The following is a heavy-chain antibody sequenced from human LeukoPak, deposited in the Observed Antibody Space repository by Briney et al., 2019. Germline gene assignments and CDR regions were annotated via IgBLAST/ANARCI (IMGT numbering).Heavy chain of an antibody. CDR1: GGSISSGGYY. CDR3: ARGKYYDNRFDP. CDR2: IYHSGST. D-gene: IGHD3-22*01. J-gene: IGHJ5*02. Sequence: SETLSLTCTVSGGSISSGGYYWSWIRQPPGKGLEWIGYIYHSGSTYYNPSLKSRVTISVDRSKNQFSLKLSSVTAADTAVYYCARGKYYDNRFDPWGQGTLVTVSS. V-gene: IGHV4-30-2*01.